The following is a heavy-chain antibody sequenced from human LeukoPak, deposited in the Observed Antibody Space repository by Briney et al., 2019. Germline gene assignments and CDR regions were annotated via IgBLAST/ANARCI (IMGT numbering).Heavy chain of an antibody. V-gene: IGHV3-23*01. CDR2: IRGSGGST. Sequence: GGSLRLSCAASGFTFSGYAMSWVRQAPGRGLEWVSSIRGSGGSTYYADSVKGRFTISRDNSKDTLSLQMNSLRAEDTAVYYCARDEEGSSWTYYYGMDVWGQGTTVTVSS. CDR1: GFTFSGYA. D-gene: IGHD6-13*01. CDR3: ARDEEGSSWTYYYGMDV. J-gene: IGHJ6*02.